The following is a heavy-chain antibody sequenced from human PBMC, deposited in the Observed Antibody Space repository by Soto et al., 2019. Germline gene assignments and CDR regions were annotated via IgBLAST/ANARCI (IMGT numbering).Heavy chain of an antibody. D-gene: IGHD6-13*01. CDR3: ARHPSSYYYYGMDV. CDR1: GFTFSCYS. CDR2: ISSSSSYI. Sequence: GGSLRLSCAASGFTFSCYSMNWVRQAPGKGLEWVSSISSSSSYIYYADSVKGRFTISRDNAKNSLYLQMNSLRAEDTAVYYCARHPSSYYYYGMDVWGQGTTVTVSS. J-gene: IGHJ6*02. V-gene: IGHV3-21*01.